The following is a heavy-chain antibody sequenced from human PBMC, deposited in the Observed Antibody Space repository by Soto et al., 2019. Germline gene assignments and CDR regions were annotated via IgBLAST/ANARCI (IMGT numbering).Heavy chain of an antibody. CDR3: ARDRSPGSSSWYDY. Sequence: TLSLTCAISGYSVSSNNAAWNLIRQSPSRGLEWLGRTYYGSKWYNDYAVSVKSRITINPDTSKNQFSLQLNSVTPEDTAVYYCARDRSPGSSSWYDYWGQGTLVTVSS. CDR1: GYSVSSNNAA. CDR2: TYYGSKWYN. D-gene: IGHD6-13*01. J-gene: IGHJ4*02. V-gene: IGHV6-1*01.